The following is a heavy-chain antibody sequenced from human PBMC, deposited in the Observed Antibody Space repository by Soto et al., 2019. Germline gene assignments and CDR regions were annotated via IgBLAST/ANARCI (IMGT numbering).Heavy chain of an antibody. CDR2: MNPNSGNT. Sequence: ASVKVSCKASGYTFTSYDINWVRQATGQGLEWMGWMNPNSGNTGYAQKFQGRVTMTRNTSISTAYMELSSLRSEDTAVYYCARGMGYDSSGYYYYYYGMDVWGQGTMVTVSS. D-gene: IGHD3-22*01. CDR3: ARGMGYDSSGYYYYYYGMDV. J-gene: IGHJ6*02. V-gene: IGHV1-8*01. CDR1: GYTFTSYD.